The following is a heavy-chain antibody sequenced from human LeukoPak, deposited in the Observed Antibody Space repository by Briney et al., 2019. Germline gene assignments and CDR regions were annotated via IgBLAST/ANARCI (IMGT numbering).Heavy chain of an antibody. Sequence: GGSLRLSCAASGFTFSSYSMNWVRQAPGKGLEWVSSISSSSSYIYYADSVKGRFTISRDNAKNSLYLQMNSLRAEDTAVYYCARDLAYNYNYYYYGLDVWGQGTTVTVSS. V-gene: IGHV3-21*01. D-gene: IGHD5-24*01. CDR2: ISSSSSYI. CDR1: GFTFSSYS. CDR3: ARDLAYNYNYYYYGLDV. J-gene: IGHJ6*02.